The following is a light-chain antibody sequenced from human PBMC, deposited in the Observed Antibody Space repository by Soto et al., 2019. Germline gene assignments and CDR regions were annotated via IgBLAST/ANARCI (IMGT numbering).Light chain of an antibody. CDR3: SSYAGSNMGV. J-gene: IGLJ1*01. Sequence: QSVLTQPPSASGSPGQSVTISCTGTSSDVGGYNFVSWYQQHPGKAPKLIIYEVTQRPSGVPDRFSGSTSGNTASLTVSGLQAEDEADYYCSSYAGSNMGVFGTGTKVTVL. V-gene: IGLV2-8*01. CDR2: EVT. CDR1: SSDVGGYNF.